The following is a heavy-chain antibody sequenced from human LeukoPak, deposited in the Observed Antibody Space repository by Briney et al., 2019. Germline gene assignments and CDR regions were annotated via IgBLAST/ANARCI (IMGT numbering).Heavy chain of an antibody. D-gene: IGHD6-13*01. CDR3: VRTALSSWYFSARFDP. CDR2: ISAYNGNT. V-gene: IGHV1-18*01. Sequence: ASVKVSCKASGYTFTSYGISWVRQAPGQGLEWMGWISAYNGNTNYAQKLQGRVTMTTDTSTSTAYMELRSLRSDDTAVYYCVRTALSSWYFSARFDPWGQGTLVTVSS. J-gene: IGHJ5*02. CDR1: GYTFTSYG.